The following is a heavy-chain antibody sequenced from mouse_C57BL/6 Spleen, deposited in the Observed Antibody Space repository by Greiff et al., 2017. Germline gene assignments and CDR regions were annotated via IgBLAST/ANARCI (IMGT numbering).Heavy chain of an antibody. CDR2: IYPGSGNT. D-gene: IGHD2-2*01. CDR3: ATMVTTGDYYAMDY. CDR1: GYSFTSYY. V-gene: IGHV1-66*01. J-gene: IGHJ4*01. Sequence: QVQLQQSGPELVKPGASVKISCKASGYSFTSYYIHWVKQRPGQGLEWIGWIYPGSGNTKYSEKFKGKAPLTADTSSSTAYMQLSSLTSEDSAVYYCATMVTTGDYYAMDYWGQGTSVTVSS.